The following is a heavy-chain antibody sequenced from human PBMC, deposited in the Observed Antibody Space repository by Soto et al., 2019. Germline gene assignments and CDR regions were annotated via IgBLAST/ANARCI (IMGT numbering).Heavy chain of an antibody. CDR2: IYHSGST. V-gene: IGHV4-30-2*01. D-gene: IGHD2-2*01. CDR1: GGSISSGGYS. CDR3: ARGGIVVVPAAMGAFDI. J-gene: IGHJ3*02. Sequence: PSETLSLTCAVSGGSISSGGYSWSWIRQPPGKGLEWIGYIYHSGSTSYNPSLKSRVTISVDRSKNQFSLKLSSVTAADTAVYYCARGGIVVVPAAMGAFDIWGQGTMVTVSS.